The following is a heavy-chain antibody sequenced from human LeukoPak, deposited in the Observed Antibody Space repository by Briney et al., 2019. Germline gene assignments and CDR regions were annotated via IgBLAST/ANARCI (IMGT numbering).Heavy chain of an antibody. CDR2: IKNDGSIT. CDR1: GFIFSGYW. V-gene: IGHV3-74*01. Sequence: GRSLRLSCAASGFIFSGYWMHWVRQAPGKGLVWLSRIKNDGSITSYADSVKGRFTISRDNVKNTLYLQMNSLRVEDTAVYYCTKSDWFDPWGQGTLVTVSS. D-gene: IGHD3-3*01. J-gene: IGHJ5*02. CDR3: TKSDWFDP.